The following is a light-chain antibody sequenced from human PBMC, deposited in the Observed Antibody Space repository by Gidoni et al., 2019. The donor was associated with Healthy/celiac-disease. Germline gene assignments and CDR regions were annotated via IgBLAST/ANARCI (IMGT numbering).Light chain of an antibody. V-gene: IGLV1-40*01. CDR3: QSYDRSLSGEV. J-gene: IGLJ2*01. CDR2: GNS. CDR1: SSNIGAGYD. Sequence: QSVLTQPPSVSGAPGQRVTISCTGSSSNIGAGYDVHWYQHLPGTAPKLLIYGNSNRPSGVPDRFSGSKSATSASLAITGLQAEDEADYYCQSYDRSLSGEVFGGGTKLTVL.